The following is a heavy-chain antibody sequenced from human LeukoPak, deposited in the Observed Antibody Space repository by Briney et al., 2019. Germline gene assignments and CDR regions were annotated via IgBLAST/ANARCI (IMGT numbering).Heavy chain of an antibody. J-gene: IGHJ4*02. D-gene: IGHD2-2*01. CDR3: AKGNNTISFNFDY. CDR2: ISGDGVTT. CDR1: GFNFHDFS. Sequence: GGSLRLSCAASGFNFHDFSMHWVRQVPGQGPDWVSLISGDGVTTYYSDSVRDRFTISRDNNKNLLFLQMNSLRVEDSAIYYCAKGNNTISFNFDYWGRGSLVIVSS. V-gene: IGHV3-43*02.